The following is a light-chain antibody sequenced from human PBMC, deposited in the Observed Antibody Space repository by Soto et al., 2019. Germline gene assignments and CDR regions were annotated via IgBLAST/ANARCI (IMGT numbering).Light chain of an antibody. CDR2: SNN. Sequence: QSVLTQPPSASVTPGQRVTLSCSGSSSNIGSNTVNWYQQLPGTAPKLLIYSNNQRPSGVPDRFSGSKSGTSASLAISGLQSEDEADYYCAAWDDSLNGWVFGGGTKLTVL. CDR1: SSNIGSNT. V-gene: IGLV1-44*01. J-gene: IGLJ3*02. CDR3: AAWDDSLNGWV.